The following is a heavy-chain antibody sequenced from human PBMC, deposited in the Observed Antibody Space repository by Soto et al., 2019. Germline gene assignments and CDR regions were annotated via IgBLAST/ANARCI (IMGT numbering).Heavy chain of an antibody. J-gene: IGHJ5*02. Sequence: KASETLSLTCTVSGGSISSGGYYWSWIRQHPGKGLEWIGYIYYSGSTYYNPSLKSRVTISVDTSKNQFSLKLSSVTAADTAVYYCARVSLPGPGGWFDPWGQGTLVTVSS. CDR2: IYYSGST. D-gene: IGHD3-10*01. V-gene: IGHV4-31*03. CDR3: ARVSLPGPGGWFDP. CDR1: GGSISSGGYY.